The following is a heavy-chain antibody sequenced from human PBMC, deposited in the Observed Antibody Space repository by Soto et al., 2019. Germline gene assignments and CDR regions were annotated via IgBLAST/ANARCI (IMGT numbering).Heavy chain of an antibody. J-gene: IGHJ4*02. CDR3: ARDNNWSYDY. Sequence: PVGSLRLSCAASGFTFSSRWMHWVRQVPGKGLVWVSHIRPDGSTTRDADAVQGRFITSRDNARNTLYLQMNSLRAEDTAVYYCARDNNWSYDYWGQGILGTVSS. CDR2: IRPDGSTT. CDR1: GFTFSSRW. V-gene: IGHV3-74*01.